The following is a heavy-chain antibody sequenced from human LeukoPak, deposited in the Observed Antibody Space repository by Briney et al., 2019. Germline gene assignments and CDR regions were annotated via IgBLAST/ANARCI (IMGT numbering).Heavy chain of an antibody. Sequence: PSETLSLTCAVSGGSISSYYWSWIRQPAGKGLEWIGRIYTSGSTNYNPSPKSRVTISVDKSKNQFSLKLSSVTAADTAVYYCARDLKIAARDYWGQGTLVTVSS. D-gene: IGHD6-6*01. CDR3: ARDLKIAARDY. CDR1: GGSISSYY. V-gene: IGHV4-4*07. J-gene: IGHJ4*02. CDR2: IYTSGST.